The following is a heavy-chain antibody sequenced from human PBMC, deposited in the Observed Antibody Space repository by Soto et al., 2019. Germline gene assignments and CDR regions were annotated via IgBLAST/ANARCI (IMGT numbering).Heavy chain of an antibody. V-gene: IGHV3-49*03. CDR3: TRDLRWFGELSLPWKNYYYYYGMDV. J-gene: IGHJ6*02. D-gene: IGHD3-10*01. CDR1: GFTFGDYA. CDR2: IRSKAYGGTT. Sequence: PGGSLRLSCTASGFTFGDYAMSWFRQAPGKGLEWVGFIRSKAYGGTTEYAASVKGRFTISRDDSKSIAYLQMNSLKTEDTAVYYCTRDLRWFGELSLPWKNYYYYYGMDVWGQGTTVTVSS.